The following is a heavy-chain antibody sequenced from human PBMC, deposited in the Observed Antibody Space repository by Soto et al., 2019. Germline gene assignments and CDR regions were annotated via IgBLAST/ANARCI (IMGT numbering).Heavy chain of an antibody. D-gene: IGHD6-19*01. Sequence: QVQLLQSGAEVMKPGSSVRVSCEASGGTFRTYAISWVRQAPGQGLEWMGEIIPIFGKVNYAQKFQGRVTITADESTTTVYMDLRSLTSEDTAVYYCAKGAVAGTPTSYYYYGMDVWGQGTTVTVS. CDR2: IIPIFGKV. V-gene: IGHV1-69*12. CDR3: AKGAVAGTPTSYYYYGMDV. CDR1: GGTFRTYA. J-gene: IGHJ6*02.